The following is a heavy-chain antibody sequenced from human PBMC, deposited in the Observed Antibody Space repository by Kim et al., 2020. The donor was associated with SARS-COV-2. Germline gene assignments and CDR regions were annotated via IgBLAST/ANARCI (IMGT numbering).Heavy chain of an antibody. Sequence: GGSLRLSCGTSGFTFSDYWMSWVRQAPGKGLEWVANINEDGTIEYYVDSLKGRITISRDNAENSLYLQMNSLRVEDTAMYYCARGDSDSGDYWGQGTLV. V-gene: IGHV3-7*01. CDR3: ARGDSDSGDY. CDR2: INEDGTIE. D-gene: IGHD3-22*01. CDR1: GFTFSDYW. J-gene: IGHJ4*02.